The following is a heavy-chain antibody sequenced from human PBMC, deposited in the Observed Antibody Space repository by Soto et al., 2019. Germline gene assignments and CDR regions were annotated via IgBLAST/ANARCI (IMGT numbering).Heavy chain of an antibody. CDR1: GGSISRGGYY. CDR3: ARDPVP. J-gene: IGHJ5*02. Sequence: TSETLSLTCTVSGGSISRGGYYWSWIRQQPGKGLEWIGYIFNSGTTYYNPSLKSRVTISADTSKNQFSLKLSSVTAADTAVYYCARDPVPWGQGTLVTVSS. CDR2: IFNSGTT. V-gene: IGHV4-31*03.